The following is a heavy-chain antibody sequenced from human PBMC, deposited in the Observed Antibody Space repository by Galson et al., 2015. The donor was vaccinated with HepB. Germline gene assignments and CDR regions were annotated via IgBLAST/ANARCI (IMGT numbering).Heavy chain of an antibody. J-gene: IGHJ1*01. CDR3: VRDTNSSSSWYFQH. D-gene: IGHD6-6*01. V-gene: IGHV3-30-3*01. Sequence: SLRLSCAASGFTFSSYAMHWVRQAPGEGLEWVSIISSDGSSKYYPDSVKGRFTISRDNSKNTLYLQMNSLKAEDTAVYYCVRDTNSSSSWYFQHWGQGTLVIVSS. CDR1: GFTFSSYA. CDR2: ISSDGSSK.